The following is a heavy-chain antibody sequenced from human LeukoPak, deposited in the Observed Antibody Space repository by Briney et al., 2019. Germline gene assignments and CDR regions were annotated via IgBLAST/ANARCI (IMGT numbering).Heavy chain of an antibody. J-gene: IGHJ5*02. CDR2: INPNSGVT. V-gene: IGHV1-2*02. Sequence: ASVKVSCKASGYTFTDYYMHWVRQAPGQGLEWMGWINPNSGVTMYAQNFQGRVTMTRDTSISTAYMDLSRLRSDDTAVYYCARGGDSSSWYGWFDPWGQGTLVTVSS. CDR1: GYTFTDYY. D-gene: IGHD6-13*01. CDR3: ARGGDSSSWYGWFDP.